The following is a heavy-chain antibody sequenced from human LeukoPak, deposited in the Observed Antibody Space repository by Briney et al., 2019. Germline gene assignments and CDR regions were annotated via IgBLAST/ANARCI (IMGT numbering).Heavy chain of an antibody. J-gene: IGHJ6*03. V-gene: IGHV3-21*01. CDR3: VRAFGGYDSQRFYYNMDV. D-gene: IGHD5-12*01. CDR1: GFTFSSYN. Sequence: GGSLRLSCAASGFTFSSYNINWVRQAPGKGLEWVSCIHASASYNYYADSVKGRFTVSRDSAKNSLYLEMSSLRVEDTAVYYCVRAFGGYDSQRFYYNMDVWGKGTTVTVSS. CDR2: IHASASYN.